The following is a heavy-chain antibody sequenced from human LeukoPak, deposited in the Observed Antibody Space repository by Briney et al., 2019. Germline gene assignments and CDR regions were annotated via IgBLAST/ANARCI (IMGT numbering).Heavy chain of an antibody. Sequence: SETLSLTCDVSVGSIRGYYWSWIRQSPEKGLEWIGYIYSSGSTNYNPSLKSRVTMSVDTSKNQLSLKVSSVTAADTAVYYCARVFDSGSQAYFYYMDVWGQGTMVTVSS. D-gene: IGHD3-10*01. CDR2: IYSSGST. J-gene: IGHJ6*03. V-gene: IGHV4-59*01. CDR3: ARVFDSGSQAYFYYMDV. CDR1: VGSIRGYY.